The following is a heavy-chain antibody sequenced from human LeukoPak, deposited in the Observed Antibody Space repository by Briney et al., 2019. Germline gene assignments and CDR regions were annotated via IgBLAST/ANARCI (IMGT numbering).Heavy chain of an antibody. CDR2: IYYSGST. Sequence: PSETLSLTCTVSGGSISSYYWSWIRQPPGKGLEWIGYIYYSGSTNYNPSLKSRVTISVDTSKNQFSLKLSSVTAADTAVYYCARGNNHYGVDPRGQGTLVTVSS. CDR3: ARGNNHYGVDP. CDR1: GGSISSYY. V-gene: IGHV4-59*01. J-gene: IGHJ5*02. D-gene: IGHD4-17*01.